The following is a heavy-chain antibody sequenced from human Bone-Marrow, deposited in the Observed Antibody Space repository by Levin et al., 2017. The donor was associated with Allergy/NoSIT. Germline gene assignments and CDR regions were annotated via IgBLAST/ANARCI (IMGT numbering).Heavy chain of an antibody. V-gene: IGHV4-61*05. D-gene: IGHD4-17*01. CDR3: ARATYGDYNYFDL. Sequence: SQTLSLTCTVSGGSINTNNYYWSWIRQAPGKGLECIGYISYTGSTNYNPSLESRVTISVDTSKSQFSLKINSVTAADTAVFYCARATYGDYNYFDLWGRGTLVTVSS. CDR1: GGSINTNNYY. CDR2: ISYTGST. J-gene: IGHJ2*01.